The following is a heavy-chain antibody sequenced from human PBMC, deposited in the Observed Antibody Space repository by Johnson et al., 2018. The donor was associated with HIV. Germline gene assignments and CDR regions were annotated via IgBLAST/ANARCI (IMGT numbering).Heavy chain of an antibody. CDR1: GFTFSMYA. D-gene: IGHD3-16*02. J-gene: IGHJ3*02. V-gene: IGHV3-30*01. Sequence: QMLLVESGGGVVQPGRSLRLSCAASGFTFSMYAMHWVRQAPGKGLEWVAVISYDGSNNYYADSVRGRFTISRDNSKNTLSLQMNSLRAEDTAVYYCARVDRSWAFDIWGQGTMVTVSS. CDR3: ARVDRSWAFDI. CDR2: ISYDGSNN.